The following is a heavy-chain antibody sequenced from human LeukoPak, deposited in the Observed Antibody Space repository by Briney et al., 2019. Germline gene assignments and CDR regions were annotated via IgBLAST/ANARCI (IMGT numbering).Heavy chain of an antibody. CDR3: SNSYCGGDCYSGGYFDY. V-gene: IGHV3-49*04. CDR1: GFTFGDYG. Sequence: GGSLRLSCTGSGFTFGDYGMSWVRQAPGKGLEWVGFIRSKAYGGTTEYAASVKGRFTISRDDSKSIAYLQMNSLKTEDTAVYYCSNSYCGGDCYSGGYFDYWGQGTLVTVSS. CDR2: IRSKAYGGTT. J-gene: IGHJ4*02. D-gene: IGHD2-21*02.